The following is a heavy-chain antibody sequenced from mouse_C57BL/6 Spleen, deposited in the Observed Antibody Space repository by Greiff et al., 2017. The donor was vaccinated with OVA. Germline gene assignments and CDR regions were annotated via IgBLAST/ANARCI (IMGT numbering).Heavy chain of an antibody. CDR1: GYAFSSSW. J-gene: IGHJ4*01. CDR2: IYPGDGDT. V-gene: IGHV1-82*01. Sequence: QVQLQQSGAELVKPGASVKISCKASGYAFSSSWMNWVKQRPGKGLEWIGRIYPGDGDTNYNGKFKGKATLTADKSSSTAYMQLSSLTSEDSAVYFCARSGYSKGYAMDYWGQGTSVTVSS. CDR3: ARSGYSKGYAMDY. D-gene: IGHD2-5*01.